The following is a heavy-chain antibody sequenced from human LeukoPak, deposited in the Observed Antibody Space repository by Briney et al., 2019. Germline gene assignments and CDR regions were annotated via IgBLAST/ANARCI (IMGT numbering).Heavy chain of an antibody. CDR2: IIPIFGIA. V-gene: IGHV1-69*04. CDR1: GGTFSSYA. J-gene: IGHJ4*02. D-gene: IGHD2-21*02. Sequence: SVKVSCKASGGTFSSYAINWVRQAPGQGLEWMGRIIPIFGIANYAQKFQGRVTITADKSTSTAYMELSSLRSEDTPVYYCAKTASEYYFDYWGQGTLVTVSS. CDR3: AKTASEYYFDY.